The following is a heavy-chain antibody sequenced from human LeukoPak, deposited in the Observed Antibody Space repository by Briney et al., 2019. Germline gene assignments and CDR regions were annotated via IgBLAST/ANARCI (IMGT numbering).Heavy chain of an antibody. D-gene: IGHD4-23*01. CDR3: TRVVKVVTPFDPYYYYMDV. V-gene: IGHV3-73*01. J-gene: IGHJ6*03. CDR2: IRSKANSYAT. CDR1: GFTFSGSA. Sequence: GGSLRLSCAASGFTFSGSAMHWVRQASGKGLEWVGRIRSKANSYATAYAASVKGRFTISRDDSKNTAYLQMNSLKTEDTAVYYCTRVVKVVTPFDPYYYYMDVWGKGTTVTVSS.